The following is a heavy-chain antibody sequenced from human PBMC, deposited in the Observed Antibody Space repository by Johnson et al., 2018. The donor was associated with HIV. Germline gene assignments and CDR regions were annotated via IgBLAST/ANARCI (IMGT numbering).Heavy chain of an antibody. CDR2: MSYDGSDK. D-gene: IGHD6-19*01. J-gene: IGHJ3*02. V-gene: IGHV3-30*18. CDR1: GFTLSSYV. Sequence: QVQLVESGGGVVQPGRSLRLSCAVSGFTLSSYVMHWVRQAPGKGLEWVAVMSYDGSDKYYADSVKGRFTISIDNSENTLYLQMNSLKAEDTAVYYCAKDEQWLNDAFDIWGQGTMVTVSS. CDR3: AKDEQWLNDAFDI.